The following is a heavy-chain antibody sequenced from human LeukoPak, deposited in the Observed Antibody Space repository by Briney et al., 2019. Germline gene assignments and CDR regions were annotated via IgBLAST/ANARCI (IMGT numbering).Heavy chain of an antibody. CDR1: GFTFSSYS. CDR3: ARSLFLSIAAAGKEELLFDY. CDR2: ISSSSSYI. D-gene: IGHD6-13*01. V-gene: IGHV3-21*01. J-gene: IGHJ4*02. Sequence: GGSLRLSCAASGFTFSSYSMKWVRQAPGKGLEWVSSISSSSSYIYYADSVKGRFTISRDNAKNSLYLQMNSLRAEDTAVYYCARSLFLSIAAAGKEELLFDYWGQGTLVTVSS.